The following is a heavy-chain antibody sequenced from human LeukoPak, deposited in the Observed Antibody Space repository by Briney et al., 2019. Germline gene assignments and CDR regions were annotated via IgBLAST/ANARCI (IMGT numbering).Heavy chain of an antibody. CDR2: INWNGGST. Sequence: PGGSLRLSCAASGFTLSSYAMSWVRQAPGKGLEWVSGINWNGGSTGYADSVKGRFTISRDNAKNSLYLQMNSLRAEDTALYHCARDPVPRGVVGAGYWGQGTLVTVSS. CDR1: GFTLSSYA. V-gene: IGHV3-20*01. D-gene: IGHD1-26*01. CDR3: ARDPVPRGVVGAGY. J-gene: IGHJ4*02.